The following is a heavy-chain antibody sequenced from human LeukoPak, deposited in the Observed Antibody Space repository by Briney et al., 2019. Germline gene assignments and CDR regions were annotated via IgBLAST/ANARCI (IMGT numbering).Heavy chain of an antibody. J-gene: IGHJ4*02. V-gene: IGHV3-30*04. CDR2: ISYDGSNK. Sequence: GGSLRLSCAASGFTFSTYAMHWVRQAPGKGLEWVAVISYDGSNKYYADSVKGRFTISRDNSKNTLYLQMNSLRAEDTAVYYCAKDAQGFGGGFDYWGQGTLVTVSS. D-gene: IGHD3-10*01. CDR1: GFTFSTYA. CDR3: AKDAQGFGGGFDY.